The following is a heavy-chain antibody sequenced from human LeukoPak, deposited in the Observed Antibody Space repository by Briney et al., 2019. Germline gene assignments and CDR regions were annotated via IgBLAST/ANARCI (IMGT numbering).Heavy chain of an antibody. CDR1: RFTFIDYA. Sequence: HPGGSLRLSCAASRFTFIDYAMSWVRQAPGKGLEWVSAISGSGGSTYYADSVKGRFTNSRDNSKNTLYLQMNSLRAEDTAVYYCAKGLWGVWFDPWGQGTLVTVSS. V-gene: IGHV3-23*01. CDR2: ISGSGGST. D-gene: IGHD3-16*01. CDR3: AKGLWGVWFDP. J-gene: IGHJ5*02.